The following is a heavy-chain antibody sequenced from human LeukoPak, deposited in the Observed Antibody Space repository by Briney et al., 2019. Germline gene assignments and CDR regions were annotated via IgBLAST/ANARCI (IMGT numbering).Heavy chain of an antibody. CDR2: ISGDGVSS. V-gene: IGHV3-43*02. D-gene: IGHD5-24*01. Sequence: GGSLRLSCAASGFMVDDYAMHWVRQVPGRGLEWVSLISGDGVSSFYADSVRGRFTISRDNNNNSLSLQMHSLTAEDTAFYYCAREQFSHTSNYFDNWGQGILVTVSS. J-gene: IGHJ4*02. CDR1: GFMVDDYA. CDR3: AREQFSHTSNYFDN.